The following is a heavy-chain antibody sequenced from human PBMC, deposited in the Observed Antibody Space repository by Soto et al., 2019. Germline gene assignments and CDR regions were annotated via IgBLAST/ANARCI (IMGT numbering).Heavy chain of an antibody. CDR1: GYTLTELS. CDR2: FDPEDGET. CDR3: ATDRELRQGNWFDP. Sequence: GASVKVSCKVSGYTLTELSMHWVRQALGKGLEWMGGFDPEDGETIYAQKFQGRVTMTEDTSTDTAYMELSSLRSEDTAVYYCATDRELRQGNWFDPWGQGTLVTVSS. J-gene: IGHJ5*02. D-gene: IGHD1-7*01. V-gene: IGHV1-24*01.